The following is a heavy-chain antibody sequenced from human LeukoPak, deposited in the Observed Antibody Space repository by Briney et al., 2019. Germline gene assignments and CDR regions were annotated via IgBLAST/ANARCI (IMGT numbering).Heavy chain of an antibody. J-gene: IGHJ4*02. CDR3: ARAELVGATPYGY. Sequence: PGGSLRLSCAASGFTFSSYWMSWVRQAPGKGLEWVANIKQDGSEKYYVDSVKGRFTISRDNAKNSLYLQMNSLRAEDTAVYYCARAELVGATPYGYWGQGTLVTVSS. V-gene: IGHV3-7*01. D-gene: IGHD1-26*01. CDR1: GFTFSSYW. CDR2: IKQDGSEK.